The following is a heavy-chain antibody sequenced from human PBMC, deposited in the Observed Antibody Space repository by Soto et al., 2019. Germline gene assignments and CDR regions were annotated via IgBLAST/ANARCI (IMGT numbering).Heavy chain of an antibody. CDR3: ARVGRQLVFDY. J-gene: IGHJ4*02. CDR2: ISSSSSTI. CDR1: GFTFSSYS. V-gene: IGHV3-48*01. D-gene: IGHD6-13*01. Sequence: GGSLRLSCAASGFTFSSYSMNWVRQAPGKGLEWVSYISSSSSTIYYADSVKGRFTISRDNAKNSLYLQMNSLRAEDTAVYYCARVGRQLVFDYWGQGTLVTVSS.